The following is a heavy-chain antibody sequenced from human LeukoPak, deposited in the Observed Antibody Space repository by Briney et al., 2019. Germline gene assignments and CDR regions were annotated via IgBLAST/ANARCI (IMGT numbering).Heavy chain of an antibody. Sequence: ASVKVSCKASGYTFTSYDIHWVRQATGQGLEWMGRMNPNRGDTDYAQKFQGRVTMTRDTSTSTAYMELRSLRSDDTAIYYCARDPSNTSGWKTWFDSWGQGTLVTVSS. CDR3: ARDPSNTSGWKTWFDS. CDR2: MNPNRGDT. D-gene: IGHD6-19*01. CDR1: GYTFTSYD. V-gene: IGHV1-8*01. J-gene: IGHJ5*01.